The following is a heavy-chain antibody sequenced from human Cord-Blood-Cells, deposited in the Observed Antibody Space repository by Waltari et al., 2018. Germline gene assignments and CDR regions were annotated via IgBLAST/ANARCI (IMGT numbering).Heavy chain of an antibody. CDR3: ARGVIAAAVDY. V-gene: IGHV4-34*01. Sequence: VQLQQWGAGLLKPSENLSLTCAVYGGSFSGYSWSWIRQPPGKGLEWMGEINHSGSTNYNPSLKSRVTISVDTSKNQFSLKLSSVTAADTAVYYCARGVIAAAVDYWGQGTLVTVSS. D-gene: IGHD6-13*01. J-gene: IGHJ4*02. CDR1: GGSFSGYS. CDR2: INHSGST.